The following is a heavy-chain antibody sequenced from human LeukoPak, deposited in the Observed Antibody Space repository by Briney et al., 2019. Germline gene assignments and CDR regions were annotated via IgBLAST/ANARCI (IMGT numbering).Heavy chain of an antibody. J-gene: IGHJ4*02. CDR1: GFTFSTYW. Sequence: PGGPLRLSCAASGFTFSTYWMSWVRQAPGKGLEWVANIKQDGSDKYYVDSVKGRFTISRDNAKNSLFLQMNSLRAEDTAVYYCARVRCSSNSCFPDYWGQGTLVTVSS. CDR2: IKQDGSDK. V-gene: IGHV3-7*01. CDR3: ARVRCSSNSCFPDY. D-gene: IGHD2-2*01.